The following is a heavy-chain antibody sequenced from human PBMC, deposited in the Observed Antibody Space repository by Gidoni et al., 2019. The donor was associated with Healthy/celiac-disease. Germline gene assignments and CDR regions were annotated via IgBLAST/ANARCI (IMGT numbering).Heavy chain of an antibody. V-gene: IGHV4-39*02. CDR2: IYYSGST. Sequence: QLQLQESGPGLVKPSETLSLTCTVSGGSISSSSYYWGWIRQPPGKGLEWIGSIYYSGSTYYNPSLKSRVTISVDTSKNQFSLKLSSVTAADTAVYYCAREGDIVATSPDDYYGMDVWGQGTTVTVSS. J-gene: IGHJ6*02. D-gene: IGHD5-12*01. CDR1: GGSISSSSYY. CDR3: AREGDIVATSPDDYYGMDV.